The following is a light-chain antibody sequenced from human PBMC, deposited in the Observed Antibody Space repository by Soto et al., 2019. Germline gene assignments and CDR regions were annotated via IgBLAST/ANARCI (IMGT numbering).Light chain of an antibody. CDR1: QSIIIW. V-gene: IGKV1-5*01. Sequence: IHMTHSPSTLSASVGYRVTITFLASQSIIIWLAWYQQKPGKAPKLLIFDVSILASGVPSRFSGSGSGTEFTLTIRRLQPDDFATYYCQQSYSTPPWTFGQGTKVDTK. CDR2: DVS. J-gene: IGKJ1*01. CDR3: QQSYSTPPWT.